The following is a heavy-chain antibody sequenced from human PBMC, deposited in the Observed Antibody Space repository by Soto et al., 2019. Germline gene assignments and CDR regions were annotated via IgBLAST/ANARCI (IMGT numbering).Heavy chain of an antibody. V-gene: IGHV5-51*01. J-gene: IGHJ3*02. D-gene: IGHD2-15*01. CDR2: IYPGDSDT. CDR1: GCIFTSEV. Sequence: GEALNICCRGSGCIFTSEVIVLVRQMPGKGLEWMGIIYPGDSDTRYVPSFEVQVTISADNSISTAYLKWSSLKASDNGMYYCARWGLSIRLAANAFDIWGQGKIVTVSS. CDR3: ARWGLSIRLAANAFDI.